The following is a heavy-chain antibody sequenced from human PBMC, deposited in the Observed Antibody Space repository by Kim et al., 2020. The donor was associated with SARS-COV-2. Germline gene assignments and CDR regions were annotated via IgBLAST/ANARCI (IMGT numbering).Heavy chain of an antibody. CDR3: ARQHIYCSSTSCYDNYYYYGMDV. V-gene: IGHV4-59*08. D-gene: IGHD2-2*01. CDR1: GGSISSYY. CDR2: IYYSGST. Sequence: SETLSLTCAVSGGSISSYYWSWIRQPPGKGLEWIGDIYYSGSTNYNPSLKSRVTISVDTTKNQFSLKLSSVTAADTAGYYCARQHIYCSSTSCYDNYYYYGMDVWGQETTVTVSS. J-gene: IGHJ6*02.